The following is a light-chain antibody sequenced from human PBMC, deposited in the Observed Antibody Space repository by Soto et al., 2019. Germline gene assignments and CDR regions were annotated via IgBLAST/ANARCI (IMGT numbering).Light chain of an antibody. CDR3: QQYACSPRT. V-gene: IGKV3-20*01. CDR1: QTITTSQ. CDR2: GAS. J-gene: IGKJ1*01. Sequence: EIVLTQSPGTLSLSPGERATLFCRASQTITTSQLAWYQQKPGQAPRVLIFGASNRATGIHARFSGSGSGTDFTLTISRLEPEDFAIYYCQQYACSPRTFGQGTTVEGK.